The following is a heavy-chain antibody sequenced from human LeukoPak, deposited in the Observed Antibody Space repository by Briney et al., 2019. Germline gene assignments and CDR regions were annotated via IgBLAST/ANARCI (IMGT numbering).Heavy chain of an antibody. V-gene: IGHV3-64*01. Sequence: GGSLRLSCAASGFTFSRYSMHWVRQAPGKGLEYVSAINSNGISTYYANSVKGRFTISRDNAKNTLYLQMGSRRADDMAVYYWVRDQGISWYDAAEHFQNWGQGTLVTVSS. CDR1: GFTFSRYS. J-gene: IGHJ1*01. CDR3: VRDQGISWYDAAEHFQN. CDR2: INSNGIST. D-gene: IGHD6-13*01.